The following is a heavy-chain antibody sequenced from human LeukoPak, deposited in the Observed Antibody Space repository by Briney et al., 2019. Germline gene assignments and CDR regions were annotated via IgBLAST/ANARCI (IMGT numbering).Heavy chain of an antibody. Sequence: VGSLRLSCAASGFTFSSYSMNWVRQAPGKGLEWVSSISISSSYIFYADSVKGRFTISRAKAKNSLYLQMNRLRADDTAVYYCARSAVGRCPGVEYWAQGTLVTVSS. CDR2: ISISSSYI. D-gene: IGHD2-15*01. CDR3: ARSAVGRCPGVEY. J-gene: IGHJ1*01. CDR1: GFTFSSYS. V-gene: IGHV3-21*01.